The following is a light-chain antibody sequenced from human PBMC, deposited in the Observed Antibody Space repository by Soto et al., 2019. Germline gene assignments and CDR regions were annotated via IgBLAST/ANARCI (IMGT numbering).Light chain of an antibody. J-gene: IGKJ4*01. Sequence: IVLTQSPGTLSLSVGERVTLSCRASQSVSSYLAWYQQTPGPAPRLLIYDTSNRATGTPDRFSGSGSGTDFTLTISRLEPEDFTVYYCQQCGSSPLTFGGGTTVEIK. CDR2: DTS. CDR1: QSVSSY. V-gene: IGKV3-20*01. CDR3: QQCGSSPLT.